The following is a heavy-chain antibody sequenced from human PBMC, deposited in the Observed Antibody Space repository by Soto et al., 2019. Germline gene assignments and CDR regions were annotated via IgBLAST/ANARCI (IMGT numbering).Heavy chain of an antibody. Sequence: PSETLSLTCTASGGSVSSGSYYWSWIRQPPGKGLEWIGYIYYSGSTNYNPSLKSRVTISVDTSKNQFSLKLSSVTAADTAVYYCARAGVGAYYFDYWGQGTLVTFSS. J-gene: IGHJ4*02. V-gene: IGHV4-61*01. CDR1: GGSVSSGSYY. D-gene: IGHD1-26*01. CDR3: ARAGVGAYYFDY. CDR2: IYYSGST.